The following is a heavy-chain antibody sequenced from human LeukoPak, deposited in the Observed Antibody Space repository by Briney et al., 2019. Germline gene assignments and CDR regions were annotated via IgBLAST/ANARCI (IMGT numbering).Heavy chain of an antibody. D-gene: IGHD3-10*01. J-gene: IGHJ4*02. Sequence: GGSPRLSCAASGFDFITYSMNWVRQAPGKGLEWISYISISSSTIYYADSVKGRFTVSRDNAKTSLYLQMNSLRAEDTAVYYCARRDSGSRGFDSWGQGTLVTVSS. CDR1: GFDFITYS. CDR2: ISISSSTI. V-gene: IGHV3-48*01. CDR3: ARRDSGSRGFDS.